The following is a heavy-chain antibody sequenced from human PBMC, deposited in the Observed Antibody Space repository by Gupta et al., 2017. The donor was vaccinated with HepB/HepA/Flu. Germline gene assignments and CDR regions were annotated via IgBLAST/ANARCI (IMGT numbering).Heavy chain of an antibody. Sequence: GASVKVSCKASGYTFTSYGISWVRQAPGQGLEWMGWISAYNGNTNYAQKLQGRVTMTTDTSTSTAYMELRRLRSDDTAVYYCARDEDTAMDNWFDPWGQGTLVTVSS. CDR2: ISAYNGNT. CDR3: ARDEDTAMDNWFDP. CDR1: GYTFTSYG. D-gene: IGHD5-18*01. V-gene: IGHV1-18*01. J-gene: IGHJ5*02.